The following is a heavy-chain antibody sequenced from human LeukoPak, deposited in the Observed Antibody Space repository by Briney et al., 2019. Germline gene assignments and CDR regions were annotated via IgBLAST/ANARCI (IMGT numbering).Heavy chain of an antibody. CDR3: AKGNTASTYYGMDV. Sequence: PGGSLRLSCAASGFTVDDYAMHWVRHAPGKGLEWVSGISWNRNNIGYADSVKGRFTISRDNAKNSLYLQMNSLRAEDTALYYCAKGNTASTYYGMDVWGQGTTVTVSS. CDR1: GFTVDDYA. V-gene: IGHV3-9*01. CDR2: ISWNRNNI. D-gene: IGHD4-17*01. J-gene: IGHJ6*02.